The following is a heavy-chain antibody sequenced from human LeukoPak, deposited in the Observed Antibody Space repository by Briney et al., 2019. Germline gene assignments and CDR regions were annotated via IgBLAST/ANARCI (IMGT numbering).Heavy chain of an antibody. CDR2: ISGSGSST. V-gene: IGHV3-23*01. D-gene: IGHD6-13*01. Sequence: GGSLRLSCAASGFNFKSYAMAWVRQAPGKGLEWVSAISGSGSSTYYAESVKGRFTFSRDNSKNTLHLQMNSLRAEDTAVYYCAKDRSSSWFNVWDDWGQGTLVTVSS. CDR3: AKDRSSSWFNVWDD. CDR1: GFNFKSYA. J-gene: IGHJ4*02.